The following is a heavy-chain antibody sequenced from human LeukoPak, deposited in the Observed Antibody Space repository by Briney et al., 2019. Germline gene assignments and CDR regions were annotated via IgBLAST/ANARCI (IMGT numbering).Heavy chain of an antibody. CDR2: ISGSSSYM. V-gene: IGHV3-21*01. CDR1: GFTFSSYS. CDR3: AREDGYCSGGNCYSYFDS. J-gene: IGHJ4*02. D-gene: IGHD2-15*01. Sequence: NAGGSLRLSCAASGFTFSSYSMNWVRQTPGKGLEWVSAISGSSSYMYYADSVKGRFTISRDNAKNSLYLQMNSLRAEDTAVYFCAREDGYCSGGNCYSYFDSWGQGTLVTVSA.